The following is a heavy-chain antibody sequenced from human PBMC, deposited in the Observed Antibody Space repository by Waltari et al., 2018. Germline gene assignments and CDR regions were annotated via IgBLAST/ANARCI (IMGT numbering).Heavy chain of an antibody. V-gene: IGHV4-61*02. D-gene: IGHD3-10*01. CDR1: GGFISSSNYY. CDR3: ARDSGRVIRGVIIGGFDY. J-gene: IGHJ4*02. CDR2: IYKSGDT. Sequence: QVQLQESGPGLLKPSQTLSLTCTVSGGFISSSNYYWSWIRQPAGKGLEWIGRIYKSGDTDYNPSLKSRVTISVDTSKNQFSLKLSSVTAADTAVYYCARDSGRVIRGVIIGGFDYWGQGTLVTVSS.